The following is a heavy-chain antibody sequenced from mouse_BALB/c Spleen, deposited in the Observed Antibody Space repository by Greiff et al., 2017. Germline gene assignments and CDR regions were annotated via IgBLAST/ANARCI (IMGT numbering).Heavy chain of an antibody. V-gene: IGHV2-2*02. CDR3: ARNGNYRYDNYAMDY. CDR2: IWSGGST. D-gene: IGHD2-14*01. J-gene: IGHJ4*01. CDR1: GFSLTSYG. Sequence: QVQLKQSGPGLVQPSQSLSITCTVSGFSLTSYGVHWVRQSPGKGLEWLGVIWSGGSTDYNAAFISRLSISKDNSKSQVFFKMNSLQANDTAIYYCARNGNYRYDNYAMDYWGQGTSVTVSS.